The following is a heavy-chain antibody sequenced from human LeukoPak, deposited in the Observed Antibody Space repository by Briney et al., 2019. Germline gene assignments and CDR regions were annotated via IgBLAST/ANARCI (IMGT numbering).Heavy chain of an antibody. Sequence: PSETLSLTCSISGGSISTFYWSWIRQSPVKGLEWIGYIFHTGSTDYNPSLKSRITISVDTSKNQFSLKLNSVTAADTAVYYCTRQNYDVRAYRYYGVDVWGQGTTVTVSS. J-gene: IGHJ6*02. CDR2: IFHTGST. CDR1: GGSISTFY. CDR3: TRQNYDVRAYRYYGVDV. D-gene: IGHD3-22*01. V-gene: IGHV4-59*08.